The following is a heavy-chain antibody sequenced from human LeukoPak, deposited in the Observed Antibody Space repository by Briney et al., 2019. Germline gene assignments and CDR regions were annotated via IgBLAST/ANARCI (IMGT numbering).Heavy chain of an antibody. CDR1: GYTFTGYY. CDR2: INPNSGGT. Sequence: ASVKVSCKASGYTFTGYYMHWVRQAPGQGLEWMGWINPNSGGTNYAQKFQGRVTMTRDTSISTAYMELSRLRSDDTAVYYCARVPSIMIFRPMDVWGQGTTVTVSS. D-gene: IGHD3-3*01. V-gene: IGHV1-2*02. J-gene: IGHJ6*02. CDR3: ARVPSIMIFRPMDV.